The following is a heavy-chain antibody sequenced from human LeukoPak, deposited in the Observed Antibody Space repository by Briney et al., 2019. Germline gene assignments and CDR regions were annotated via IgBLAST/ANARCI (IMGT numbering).Heavy chain of an antibody. CDR2: IRYDGSNK. D-gene: IGHD3-3*01. Sequence: GGPLRLSCAASGFNFSSYSMHWVRQGPGKGLEGVAFIRYDGSNKYYADFVKGRFTISRDNSKNTLYLQMNSLRAEDTAVYYCAKTLLRFLEYQCDYWGQKPRLPVSS. CDR3: AKTLLRFLEYQCDY. V-gene: IGHV3-30*02. J-gene: IGHJ4*02. CDR1: GFNFSSYS.